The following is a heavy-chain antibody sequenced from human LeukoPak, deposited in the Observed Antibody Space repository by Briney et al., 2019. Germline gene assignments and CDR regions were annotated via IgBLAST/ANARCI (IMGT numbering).Heavy chain of an antibody. D-gene: IGHD3-22*01. J-gene: IGHJ4*02. CDR3: ARSSVVSLLDY. V-gene: IGHV4-30-4*01. CDR2: IYYSGST. CDR1: GVSISSGDYY. Sequence: SETLSLTCTVSGVSISSGDYYWSWIRQPPGKGLEWIGYIYYSGSTYYNPSLKSRVTISVDTSKNQFSLKLSSVTAADTAVYYCARSSVVSLLDYWGQGTLVTVSS.